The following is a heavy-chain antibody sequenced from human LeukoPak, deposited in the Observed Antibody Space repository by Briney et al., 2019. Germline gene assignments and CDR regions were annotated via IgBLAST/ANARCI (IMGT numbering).Heavy chain of an antibody. CDR1: GFTFSSYG. Sequence: GGSLRLSCVVSGFTFSSYGMNWVRQAPGKGLEWVSYISTSGDSIYYADYVKGRFTISRDNAKNSLFLQMNSLRAEDTAVYYCARDLYEVTESLVDYWGQGTLVTVSS. CDR3: ARDLYEVTESLVDY. CDR2: ISTSGDSI. V-gene: IGHV3-48*04. J-gene: IGHJ4*02. D-gene: IGHD2-21*02.